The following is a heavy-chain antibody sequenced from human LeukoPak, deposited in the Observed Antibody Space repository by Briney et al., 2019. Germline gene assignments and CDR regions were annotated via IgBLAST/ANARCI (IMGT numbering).Heavy chain of an antibody. CDR1: GFTFSSYA. J-gene: IGHJ4*02. D-gene: IGHD3-3*01. V-gene: IGHV3-30*04. CDR3: ARDQDFWSGYSF. CDR2: ISYDGSNK. Sequence: GGSLRLSCAASGFTFSSYAMHWVRQAPGKGLEWVAVISYDGSNKYYADSVKGRFTISRDNSKNTLYLQMSSLRAEDTAVYYCARDQDFWSGYSFWGQGTLVTVSS.